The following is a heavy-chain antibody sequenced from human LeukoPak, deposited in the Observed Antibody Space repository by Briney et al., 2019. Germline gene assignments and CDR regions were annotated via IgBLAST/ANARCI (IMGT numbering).Heavy chain of an antibody. CDR3: ARYGTPRSLVGATGGDWFDP. Sequence: SVKVSCKASGGTFSSYAISWVRQAPGQGLEWMGGIIPIFGTANYAQKFQGRVTITTDESTSTAYMELSSLRSEDTAVYYCARYGTPRSLVGATGGDWFDPWGQGTLVTVSS. CDR2: IIPIFGTA. J-gene: IGHJ5*02. V-gene: IGHV1-69*05. D-gene: IGHD1-26*01. CDR1: GGTFSSYA.